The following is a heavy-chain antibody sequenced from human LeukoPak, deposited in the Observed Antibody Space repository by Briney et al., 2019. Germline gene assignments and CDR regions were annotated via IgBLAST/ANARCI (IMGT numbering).Heavy chain of an antibody. CDR3: ARESAGSLHDSTAAFHS. D-gene: IGHD2-8*02. V-gene: IGHV4-59*02. J-gene: IGHJ4*02. Sequence: SETLSLTCSVSGDSVTSTYWSWIRQPPGKGLEWIAYGHHSESSNYNPSFRRRVIIPVDTSRNQFSLRLSSVTAADTAIYYCARESAGSLHDSTAAFHSWGQGILVIVSS. CDR1: GDSVTSTY. CDR2: GHHSESS.